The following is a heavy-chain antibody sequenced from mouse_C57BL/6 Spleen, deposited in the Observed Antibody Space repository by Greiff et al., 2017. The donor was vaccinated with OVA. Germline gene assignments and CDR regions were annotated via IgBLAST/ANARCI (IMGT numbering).Heavy chain of an antibody. Sequence: EVKLEESEGGLVQPGSSMKLSCTASGFTFSDYYMAWVRQVPEKGLEWVANINYDGSSTYYLDSLKSRFIISRDNAKNILYLQMRSLKSEDTATYYCARDRALLLRSYWYFDVWGTGTTVTVSS. CDR3: ARDRALLLRSYWYFDV. CDR1: GFTFSDYY. V-gene: IGHV5-16*01. D-gene: IGHD1-1*01. J-gene: IGHJ1*03. CDR2: INYDGSST.